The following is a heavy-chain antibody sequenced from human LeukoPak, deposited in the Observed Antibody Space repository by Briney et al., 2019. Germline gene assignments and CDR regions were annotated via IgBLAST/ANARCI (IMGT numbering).Heavy chain of an antibody. V-gene: IGHV4-34*01. D-gene: IGHD6-6*01. CDR3: ERVAARRIRRTYLMEV. CDR1: GGSFSGYY. CDR2: INHSGST. Sequence: MPSETLSLTCAVYGGSFSGYYWSWIPQPPGKGLEWIGEINHSGSTNYNPSLKSRVTISVDTSKNPFSLKLSSVTAADTAVYYCERVAARRIRRTYLMEVWGKGTTVTVSS. J-gene: IGHJ6*03.